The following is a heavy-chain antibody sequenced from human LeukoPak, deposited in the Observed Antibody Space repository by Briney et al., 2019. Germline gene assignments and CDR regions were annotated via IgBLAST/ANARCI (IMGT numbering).Heavy chain of an antibody. Sequence: GGSLRLSCAASGFTFSNAWMSWVRQAPGKGLEWVSVIYSGGSTYYADSVKGRFTISRDNSKNTLYLQMNSLRAEETAVYYCARGDDYGGSPFDYWGQGTLVTVSS. CDR2: IYSGGST. CDR1: GFTFSNAW. J-gene: IGHJ4*02. D-gene: IGHD4-23*01. V-gene: IGHV3-66*02. CDR3: ARGDDYGGSPFDY.